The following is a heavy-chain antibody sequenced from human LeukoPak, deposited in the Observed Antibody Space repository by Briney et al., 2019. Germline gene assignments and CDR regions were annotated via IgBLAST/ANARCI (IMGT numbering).Heavy chain of an antibody. CDR3: ARDIPHYYDSHGYFYEGDN. CDR1: GFTVSRNY. V-gene: IGHV3-7*04. CDR2: IKQDGSEK. Sequence: GGSLRLSCAASGFTVSRNYMSWVRQAPGKGLEWVANIKQDGSEKYYVDSVKGRFTISRDNAKNSLYLQMNSLRAEDTAVYYCARDIPHYYDSHGYFYEGDNWGQGTLVTVSS. J-gene: IGHJ4*02. D-gene: IGHD3-22*01.